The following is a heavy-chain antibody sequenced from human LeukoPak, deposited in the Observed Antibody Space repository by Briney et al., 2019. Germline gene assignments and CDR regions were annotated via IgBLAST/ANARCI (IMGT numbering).Heavy chain of an antibody. V-gene: IGHV3-64D*06. D-gene: IGHD2-2*01. J-gene: IGHJ4*02. CDR1: GFTFSNYA. CDR3: VRSSASKHDY. Sequence: GVLRLSCSASGFTFSNYAMHWVRQAPGKGPQHVSTISGSGDATHYTDSMKGRFIISRDNSRNTLYLQMSGLRSEDTAVYYWVRSSASKHDYWGQGTLVTVSS. CDR2: ISGSGDAT.